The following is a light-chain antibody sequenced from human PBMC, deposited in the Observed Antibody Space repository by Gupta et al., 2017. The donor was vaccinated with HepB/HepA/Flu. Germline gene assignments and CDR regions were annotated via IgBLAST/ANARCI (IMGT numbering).Light chain of an antibody. V-gene: IGLV10-54*04. CDR1: NHG. Sequence: QAGLPQPPSVSKGLRQTATPTCTGDNHGVAWLQQHQGHPPLLLFFRNNSRPSGIAERFSASMSGKTATVTISGLQPEDEADYYCATGDSSLRGYVFGTGTKVTVL. CDR2: RNN. J-gene: IGLJ1*01. CDR3: ATGDSSLRGYV.